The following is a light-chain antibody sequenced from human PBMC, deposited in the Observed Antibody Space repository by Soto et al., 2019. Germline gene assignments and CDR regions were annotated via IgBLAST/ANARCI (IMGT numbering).Light chain of an antibody. CDR1: SSNIGSHY. V-gene: IGLV1-47*02. Sequence: QLVLTQAPSASGTPGQRVTISCSGSSSNIGSHYVYWYQQLPGTAPKLLIYSNDHRPSGVPDRFSGSKSGTSASLAISGLRSEDEADYYCASWDDSLSGPVFGGGTKLTVL. CDR3: ASWDDSLSGPV. CDR2: SND. J-gene: IGLJ2*01.